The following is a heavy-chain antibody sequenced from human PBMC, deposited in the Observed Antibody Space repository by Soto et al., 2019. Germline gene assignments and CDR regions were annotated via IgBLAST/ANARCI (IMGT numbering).Heavy chain of an antibody. J-gene: IGHJ4*02. Sequence: GSLRLSCAASGFTFSSYSMNWVRQAPGKGLEWVSYSSSSTIYYADSVKGRFTISRDNAKNSLYLQMNSLRAEDTAVYYCAREGENSSGSAPDYWGQGTLVTVSS. V-gene: IGHV3-48*01. CDR2: SSSSTI. CDR1: GFTFSSYS. D-gene: IGHD6-19*01. CDR3: AREGENSSGSAPDY.